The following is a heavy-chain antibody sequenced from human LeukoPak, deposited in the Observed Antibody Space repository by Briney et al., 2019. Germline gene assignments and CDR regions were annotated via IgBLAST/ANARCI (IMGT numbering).Heavy chain of an antibody. CDR2: INPSGGST. CDR1: GYTFTSYY. CDR3: ATLGGLGYCSGGSCYSNFFRYYYYMDV. J-gene: IGHJ6*03. V-gene: IGHV1-46*01. Sequence: ASVKVSCKASGYTFTSYYMHWVRQAPGQGLEWMGIINPSGGSTSYAQKFQGRVTITADKSTSTAYMELSSLRSEDTAVYYCATLGGLGYCSGGSCYSNFFRYYYYMDVWGKGTTVTVSS. D-gene: IGHD2-15*01.